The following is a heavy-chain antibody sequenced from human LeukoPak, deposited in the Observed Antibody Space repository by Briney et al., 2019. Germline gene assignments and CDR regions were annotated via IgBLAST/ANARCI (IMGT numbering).Heavy chain of an antibody. Sequence: GGSLRLSCTASGFTFSSYSMNWVRQAPGKGLEWVSGISWNSGSIGYADSVKGRFTISRDNAKNSLYLQMNSLRAEDTALYYCAKVSGYYYGYFDYWGQGTLVTVSS. CDR3: AKVSGYYYGYFDY. J-gene: IGHJ4*02. CDR2: ISWNSGSI. D-gene: IGHD3-22*01. CDR1: GFTFSSYS. V-gene: IGHV3-9*01.